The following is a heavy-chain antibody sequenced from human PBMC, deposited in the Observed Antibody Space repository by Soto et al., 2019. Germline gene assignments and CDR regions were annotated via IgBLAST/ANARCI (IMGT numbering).Heavy chain of an antibody. Sequence: SVKVSCKASGGTFSSYAISWVLQAPGQGLEWMGGIIPIFGTANYAQKFQGRVTITADESTSTAYMELSSLRSEDTAVYYCARDAYDSSGYYYRAFDIWGQGTMVTVSS. V-gene: IGHV1-69*13. CDR2: IIPIFGTA. CDR3: ARDAYDSSGYYYRAFDI. CDR1: GGTFSSYA. J-gene: IGHJ3*02. D-gene: IGHD3-22*01.